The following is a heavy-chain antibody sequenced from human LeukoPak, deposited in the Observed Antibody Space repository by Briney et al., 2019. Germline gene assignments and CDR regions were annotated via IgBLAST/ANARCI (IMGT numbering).Heavy chain of an antibody. J-gene: IGHJ4*02. D-gene: IGHD3-22*01. V-gene: IGHV3-9*01. CDR3: AKGSSYYYDSSGYFDX. Sequence: PGRSLRLSCAASGFTFDDYAMHWVRQAPGKGLEWVSGISWNSGSIGYADSVKGRFTISRDNAKNSLYLQMNSLRAEDTALYYCAKGSSYYYDSSGYFDXXXXGTLVTVSS. CDR1: GFTFDDYA. CDR2: ISWNSGSI.